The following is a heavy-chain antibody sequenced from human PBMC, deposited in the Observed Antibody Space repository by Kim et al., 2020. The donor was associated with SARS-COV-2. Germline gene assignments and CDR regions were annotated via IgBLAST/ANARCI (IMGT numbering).Heavy chain of an antibody. D-gene: IGHD3-10*01. CDR3: ARLNGGKADY. J-gene: IGHJ4*02. Sequence: TGYSPSFQGQVTISADKSISTAYLQWSSLKASDTAMYYCARLNGGKADYWGQGTLVTVST. V-gene: IGHV5-51*01. CDR2: T.